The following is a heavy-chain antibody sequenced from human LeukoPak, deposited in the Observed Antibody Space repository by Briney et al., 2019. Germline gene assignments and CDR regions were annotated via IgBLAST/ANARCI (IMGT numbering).Heavy chain of an antibody. Sequence: GGSLRLSCAASGFTFSSYAMSWVRQAPGKGLEWVSAISGSGGSTYYADSVKGRFTISRDNSKNTLYLQMNSLRAEDTAVYYCARSMVREKQIDYWGQGTLVTVSS. CDR3: ARSMVREKQIDY. J-gene: IGHJ4*02. D-gene: IGHD3-10*01. CDR1: GFTFSSYA. CDR2: ISGSGGST. V-gene: IGHV3-23*01.